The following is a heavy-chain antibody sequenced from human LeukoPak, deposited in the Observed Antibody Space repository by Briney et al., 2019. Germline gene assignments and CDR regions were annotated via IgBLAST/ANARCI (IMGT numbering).Heavy chain of an antibody. D-gene: IGHD6-19*01. J-gene: IGHJ4*02. Sequence: PGGSLRLSCAASGFTLRSYGMHWVRQAPGKGLEWVAVISYDGSNKDYADSVKGRFTISRDNSKNTLFLQMNSLRGEDTAVYYCAKDRQWMVSAGADYWGQGTLVTVSS. V-gene: IGHV3-30*18. CDR3: AKDRQWMVSAGADY. CDR1: GFTLRSYG. CDR2: ISYDGSNK.